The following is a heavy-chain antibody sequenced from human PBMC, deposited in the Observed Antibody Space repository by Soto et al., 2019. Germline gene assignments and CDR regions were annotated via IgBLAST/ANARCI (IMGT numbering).Heavy chain of an antibody. CDR3: ARDDEGGSYCDLGY. CDR1: GFTFSNYI. D-gene: IGHD3-10*01. Sequence: PAGSLRLSCAASGFTFSNYIMHWVRQAPGKGLGWVAIILHDGNNKYYADSVKGRFTISRDNSKNTLYLQMNSLRTEDTAIYYCARDDEGGSYCDLGYWGQGTLVTVSS. J-gene: IGHJ4*02. V-gene: IGHV3-30-3*01. CDR2: ILHDGNNK.